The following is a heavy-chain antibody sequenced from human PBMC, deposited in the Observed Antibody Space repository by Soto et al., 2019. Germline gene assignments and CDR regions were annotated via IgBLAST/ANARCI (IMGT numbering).Heavy chain of an antibody. CDR3: ANLWGDGYNLGQDYNGMDV. D-gene: IGHD5-12*01. Sequence: QVQMVESGGGVVQPGRSLRLSCAASGFSFENYGMQWVRQPPGRGLEWVAIIWYDGSLQYYAAAVKGRFTISRDNSKNTLYLEMNSLRAEDRAVYYCANLWGDGYNLGQDYNGMDVWGQGTTVIVSS. CDR1: GFSFENYG. V-gene: IGHV3-33*06. CDR2: IWYDGSLQ. J-gene: IGHJ6*02.